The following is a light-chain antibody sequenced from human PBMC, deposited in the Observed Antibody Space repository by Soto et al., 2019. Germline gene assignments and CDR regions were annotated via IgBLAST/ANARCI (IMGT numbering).Light chain of an antibody. V-gene: IGLV2-23*02. Sequence: QSARTQPASVSGSPGQSITISCSGTSSDVGTYNLVSWYQQYPGKAPRLMIYEVTKRPSGVSNRFSGSKSGNTASLTISGLQPEDEADYYCCSYAGSSSSIFGTGTKVTVL. CDR3: CSYAGSSSSI. J-gene: IGLJ1*01. CDR1: SSDVGTYNL. CDR2: EVT.